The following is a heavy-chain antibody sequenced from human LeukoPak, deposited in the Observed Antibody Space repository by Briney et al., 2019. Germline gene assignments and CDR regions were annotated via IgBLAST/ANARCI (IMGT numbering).Heavy chain of an antibody. V-gene: IGHV1-18*01. Sequence: ASVKVSCKASGYTFTSYGISWVRQAPGQGLEWMGWISAYNGNTNYAQKLQGRVTMTTDTSTSTAYMELRSLRSDDTAVYDGARWGAAAGLFDYWGQGTLVTVSS. CDR2: ISAYNGNT. D-gene: IGHD6-13*01. CDR1: GYTFTSYG. J-gene: IGHJ4*02. CDR3: ARWGAAAGLFDY.